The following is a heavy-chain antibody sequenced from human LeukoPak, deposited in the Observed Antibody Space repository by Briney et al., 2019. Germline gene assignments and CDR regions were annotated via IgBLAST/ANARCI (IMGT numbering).Heavy chain of an antibody. J-gene: IGHJ6*03. CDR3: ASRLYCSGGSCPIPYYYYYMDV. Sequence: PSETLSLTCTVSGGSISSYYWSWIRQPPGKGLEWIGYIYYSGSTNYNPSLKSRVTISVDTSKNQFSLKLSSVTAADTAVYYCASRLYCSGGSCPIPYYYYYMDVWGKGTTVTVSS. D-gene: IGHD2-15*01. CDR1: GGSISSYY. CDR2: IYYSGST. V-gene: IGHV4-59*01.